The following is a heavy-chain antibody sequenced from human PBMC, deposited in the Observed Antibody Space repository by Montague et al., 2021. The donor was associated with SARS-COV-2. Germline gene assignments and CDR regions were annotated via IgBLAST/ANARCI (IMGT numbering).Heavy chain of an antibody. Sequence: SETLSLTCAVYGGSFSGYYWSWIRQPPGKGLEWIGEINHSGSTNYNPSLKGRVTISVDTSKNQFSLKLSSVTAADTAVYYCARVRAVPAAMRIFSLGRSYYGMDVWGQGTTVTVSS. J-gene: IGHJ6*02. CDR3: ARVRAVPAAMRIFSLGRSYYGMDV. CDR1: GGSFSGYY. CDR2: INHSGST. V-gene: IGHV4-34*01. D-gene: IGHD2-2*01.